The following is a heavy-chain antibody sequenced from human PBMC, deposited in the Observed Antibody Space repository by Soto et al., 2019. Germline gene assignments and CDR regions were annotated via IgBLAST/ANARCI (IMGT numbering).Heavy chain of an antibody. J-gene: IGHJ6*03. Sequence: QVQLVQSGAEVKKPGASVKVSCKASGYTFTRHGISWVRQAPGQGLEWIGWISGYNGNTNYAQKLQGRVTMTKDTSTSTAYMELRSLISDDTAVYYCARRPEDYMDFWGKGTTVTVSS. CDR3: ARRPEDYMDF. CDR1: GYTFTRHG. V-gene: IGHV1-18*01. CDR2: ISGYNGNT.